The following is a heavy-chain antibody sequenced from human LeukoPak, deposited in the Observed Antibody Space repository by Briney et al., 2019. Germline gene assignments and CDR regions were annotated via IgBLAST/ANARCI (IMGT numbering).Heavy chain of an antibody. V-gene: IGHV3-23*01. D-gene: IGHD3-10*01. CDR1: GFTFSSYA. Sequence: PGGSLRLSCAASGFTFSSYAMSWVRQAPGKGLEWVSAISGSGGSTYYAGSVKGRFTISRDNSKNTLYLQMNSLRAEDTAVYYCAKSESLWFGEYAFDIWGQGTMVTVSS. CDR3: AKSESLWFGEYAFDI. J-gene: IGHJ3*02. CDR2: ISGSGGST.